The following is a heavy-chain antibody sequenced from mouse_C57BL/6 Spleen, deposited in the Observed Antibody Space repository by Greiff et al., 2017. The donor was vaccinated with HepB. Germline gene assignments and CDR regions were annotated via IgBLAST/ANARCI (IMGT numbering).Heavy chain of an antibody. D-gene: IGHD1-3*01. V-gene: IGHV5-17*01. J-gene: IGHJ2*01. CDR1: GFTFSDYG. CDR2: ISSGSSTI. Sequence: EVQVVESGGGLVKPGGSLKLSCAASGFTFSDYGMHWVRQAPEKGLEWVAYISSGSSTIYYADTVKGRFTISRDNAKNTLFLQMTSLRSEDTAMYYWARQGGLKGFFFDDWGQGTTLTVSS. CDR3: ARQGGLKGFFFDD.